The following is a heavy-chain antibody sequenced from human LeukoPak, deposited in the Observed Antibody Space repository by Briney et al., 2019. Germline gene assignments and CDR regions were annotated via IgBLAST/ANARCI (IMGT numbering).Heavy chain of an antibody. Sequence: SVTVSCTASGGTFSSYAISWVRQAPGQGLEWMGGIIPIFGTANYAQKFQGRVTITADESTSTAYMELSSLRSEDTAVYYCARTDIVVVPAATPLYYYYGMDVWGQGTTVTVSS. CDR3: ARTDIVVVPAATPLYYYYGMDV. CDR2: IIPIFGTA. D-gene: IGHD2-2*01. CDR1: GGTFSSYA. V-gene: IGHV1-69*13. J-gene: IGHJ6*02.